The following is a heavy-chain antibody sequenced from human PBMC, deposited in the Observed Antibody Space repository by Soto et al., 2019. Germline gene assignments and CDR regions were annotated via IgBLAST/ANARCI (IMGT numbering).Heavy chain of an antibody. J-gene: IGHJ6*02. D-gene: IGHD3-22*01. V-gene: IGHV1-69*13. CDR3: ARSITMIVVVTTYYYGMDV. CDR1: GGTFSSYA. CDR2: IIPIFGTA. Sequence: VASVKVSCKASGGTFSSYAISWVRQAPGQGLEWMGGIIPIFGTANYAQKFQGRVTITADESTSTAYMELSSLRSEDTAVYYCARSITMIVVVTTYYYGMDVWGQGTTVTVSS.